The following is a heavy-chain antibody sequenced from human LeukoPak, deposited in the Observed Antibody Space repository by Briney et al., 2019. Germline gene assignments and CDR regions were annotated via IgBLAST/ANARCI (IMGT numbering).Heavy chain of an antibody. CDR3: AKSSSGVNDAFDI. V-gene: IGHV3-30*02. J-gene: IGHJ3*02. D-gene: IGHD2-21*01. CDR2: IRYDGSNK. CDR1: GFTFNSYG. Sequence: GGSLRLSCTASGFTFNSYGMHWVLQAPGKGLEWVAFIRYDGSNKYYADSVKGRFTISRDNSKNTLYLQMNSPRAEDTAVYYCAKSSSGVNDAFDIWGQGTMVTVSS.